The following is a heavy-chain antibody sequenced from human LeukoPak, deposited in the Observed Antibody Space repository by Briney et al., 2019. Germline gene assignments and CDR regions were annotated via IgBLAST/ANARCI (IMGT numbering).Heavy chain of an antibody. CDR3: ARGKRRAMVRGVITNWFDP. Sequence: SETLSLTCAVYGGSFSGYYWSWIRQPPGKGLEWIGEINHSGSTNYNPSLKRRVTISVDTSKNQFSLKLSSVTAADTAVYYCARGKRRAMVRGVITNWFDPWGQGTLVTVSS. V-gene: IGHV4-34*01. CDR1: GGSFSGYY. J-gene: IGHJ5*02. D-gene: IGHD3-10*01. CDR2: INHSGST.